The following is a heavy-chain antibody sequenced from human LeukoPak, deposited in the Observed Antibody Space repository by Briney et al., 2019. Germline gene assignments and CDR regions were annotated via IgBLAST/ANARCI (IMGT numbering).Heavy chain of an antibody. CDR1: GFTFSEYY. CDR3: ARDSNWYPIDY. CDR2: IKYDGTEE. D-gene: IGHD4-11*01. J-gene: IGHJ4*02. V-gene: IGHV3-7*01. Sequence: PGGSLRLSCAASGFTFSEYYMTWVRQAPGKGLEWVANIKYDGTEENYVESVKGRFTISRDSAKQSLYLQINSLRAEDTAVYYCARDSNWYPIDYWGQGTLVTVSS.